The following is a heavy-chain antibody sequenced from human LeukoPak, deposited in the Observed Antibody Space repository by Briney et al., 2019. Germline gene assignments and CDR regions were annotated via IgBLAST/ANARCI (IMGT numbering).Heavy chain of an antibody. CDR3: ARDAKTWSYRRPYYFDY. CDR1: GFTFSSYS. V-gene: IGHV3-21*01. J-gene: IGHJ4*02. D-gene: IGHD3-16*02. CDR2: ISSSSSYI. Sequence: PGGSLRLSCAASGFTFSSYSMNWVRQAPGKGLEWVSSISSSSSYIYYADSVKGRFTISRDNAKNSLYLQMNSLRAEDTAVYYCARDAKTWSYRRPYYFDYWGQGTLVTVSS.